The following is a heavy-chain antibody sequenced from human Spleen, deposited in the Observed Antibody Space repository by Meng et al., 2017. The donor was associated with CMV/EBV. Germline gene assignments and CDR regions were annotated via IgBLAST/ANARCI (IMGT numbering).Heavy chain of an antibody. CDR2: INHSGST. CDR3: ARGSNWFDP. Sequence: LSLSCAVYGGSFSGYYWSWIRQPPGKGLEWIGEINHSGSTNYNPSLKSRVTISVDTSKNQFSLKLSSVTAADTAVYYCARGSNWFDPWGQGTLVTVSS. J-gene: IGHJ5*02. V-gene: IGHV4-34*01. CDR1: GGSFSGYY.